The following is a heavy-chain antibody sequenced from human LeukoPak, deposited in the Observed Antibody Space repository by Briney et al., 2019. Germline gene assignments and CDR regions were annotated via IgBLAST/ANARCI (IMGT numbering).Heavy chain of an antibody. CDR2: IKQDGSEK. CDR3: ARCLGSGGYSFDT. D-gene: IGHD6-19*01. Sequence: GGSLRLSCAASGFTFSSYWMSWVRQAPGKGLEWVANIKQDGSEKYYVDSVKGRFTISRDNAKNSLYLQMNSLRAEDTTVYYCARCLGSGGYSFDTWGQGTLVTVSS. J-gene: IGHJ4*02. CDR1: GFTFSSYW. V-gene: IGHV3-7*01.